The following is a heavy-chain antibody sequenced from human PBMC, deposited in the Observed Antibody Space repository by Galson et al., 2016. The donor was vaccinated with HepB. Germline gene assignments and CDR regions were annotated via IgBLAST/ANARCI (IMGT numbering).Heavy chain of an antibody. CDR3: ASVGGQHRDTAMVTCFEI. J-gene: IGHJ3*02. D-gene: IGHD5-18*01. CDR2: IIPIFDTA. Sequence: SVKVSCKASGGTFSKYVISWVRQAPGQGFEWMGGIIPIFDTAKHARKVQGRVTITADKSTSTAYMELSGLRSEDTAVYYCASVGGQHRDTAMVTCFEIWGQGTMVSVSS. V-gene: IGHV1-69*06. CDR1: GGTFSKYV.